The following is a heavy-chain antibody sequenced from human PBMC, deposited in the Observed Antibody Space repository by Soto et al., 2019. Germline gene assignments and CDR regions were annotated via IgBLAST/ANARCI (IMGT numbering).Heavy chain of an antibody. D-gene: IGHD7-27*01. V-gene: IGHV4-59*01. CDR3: ARVKGGRELTADFDY. J-gene: IGHJ4*02. CDR2: IYYSGST. CDR1: GGSISSYY. Sequence: TSETLSLTCTVSGGSISSYYWSWIRQPPGKGLEWIGYIYYSGSTNYNPSLKSRVTISVDTSKNQFSLKLSSVTAADTAVYYCARVKGGRELTADFDYWGQGTLVTVS.